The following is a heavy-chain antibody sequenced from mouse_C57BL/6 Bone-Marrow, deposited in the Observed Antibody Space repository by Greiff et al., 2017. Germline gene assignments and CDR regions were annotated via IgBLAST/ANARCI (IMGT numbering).Heavy chain of an antibody. CDR2: ISYDGSN. CDR3: ASYYYGKGVAMDY. Sequence: EVKLMESGPGLVKPSQSLSLTCSVTGYSITSGYYWNWIRQFPGNKLEWMGYISYDGSNNYNPSLKNRISITRDTSKNQFFLKLNSVTTEDTATYYCASYYYGKGVAMDYWGQGTSVTVSS. V-gene: IGHV3-6*01. CDR1: GYSITSGYY. J-gene: IGHJ4*01. D-gene: IGHD1-1*01.